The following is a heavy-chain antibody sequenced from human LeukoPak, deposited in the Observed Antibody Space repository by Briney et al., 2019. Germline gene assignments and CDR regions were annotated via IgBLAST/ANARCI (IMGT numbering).Heavy chain of an antibody. J-gene: IGHJ4*02. Sequence: SETLSLTCTVSSGSISTSNYYWGWVRQPPGKALEWIGNIFYSGSTYYSPSLKSRVTISLDTSRNQFSLKLNSVTAADTAVYYCARGREVVVAATLPYDYWGQGTLVTVSS. D-gene: IGHD2-15*01. V-gene: IGHV4-39*07. CDR2: IFYSGST. CDR1: SGSISTSNYY. CDR3: ARGREVVVAATLPYDY.